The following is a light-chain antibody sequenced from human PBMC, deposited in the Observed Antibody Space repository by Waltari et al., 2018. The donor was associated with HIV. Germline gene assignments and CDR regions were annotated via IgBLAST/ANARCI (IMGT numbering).Light chain of an antibody. CDR3: VLFMSSGSWV. CDR2: STN. Sequence: QTVVTQEPSISVSPGGTVTLTCGLSSGSVSPSYYPSWYQQTPGQAPRTLIYSTNTRSSGVPGRFSGSILGNKAALTITGAQADDESDYYCVLFMSSGSWVFGGGTKLTVL. J-gene: IGLJ3*02. CDR1: SGSVSPSYY. V-gene: IGLV8-61*01.